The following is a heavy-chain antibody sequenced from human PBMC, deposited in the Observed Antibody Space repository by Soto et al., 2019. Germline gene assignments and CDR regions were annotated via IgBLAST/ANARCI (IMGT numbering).Heavy chain of an antibody. CDR2: IYPGDSDT. CDR3: ATTSAARKYYSGIDV. V-gene: IGHV5-51*01. Sequence: GESLTISCKGSGYSFTSYWFGWVRQIPGKGLEWMGIIYPGDSDTRYSPSFQGQVTISADKSISTAYLQWSSLRASDTAMYYCATTSAARKYYSGIDVWGQVTTVTVSS. J-gene: IGHJ6*02. CDR1: GYSFTSYW. D-gene: IGHD6-6*01.